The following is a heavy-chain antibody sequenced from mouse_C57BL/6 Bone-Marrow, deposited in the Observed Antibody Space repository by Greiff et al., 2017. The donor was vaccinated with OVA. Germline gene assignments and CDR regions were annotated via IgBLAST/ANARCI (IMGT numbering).Heavy chain of an antibody. CDR1: GYSITSGYY. CDR3: ASLNWDFDY. CDR2: ISYDGSN. J-gene: IGHJ2*01. V-gene: IGHV3-6*01. D-gene: IGHD4-1*02. Sequence: DVQLQESGPGLVKPSQSLSLTCSVTGYSITSGYYWNWIRQFPGNKLEWMGYISYDGSNNYNPSLKNRISITRDTSKNQFFLKLNSVTTEDTATYYCASLNWDFDYWGQGTTLTVSS.